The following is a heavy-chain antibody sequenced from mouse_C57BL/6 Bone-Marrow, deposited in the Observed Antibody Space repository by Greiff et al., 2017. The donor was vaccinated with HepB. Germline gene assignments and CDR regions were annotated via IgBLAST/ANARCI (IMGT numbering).Heavy chain of an antibody. D-gene: IGHD1-1*01. V-gene: IGHV1-82*01. Sequence: VQLQESGPELVKPGASVKISCKASGYAFSSSWMNWVKQRPGKGLEWIGRIYPGDGDTNYNGKFKGKATLTADKSSSTAYMQLSSLTSEDSAVYFCAREGVYGKGYAMDYWGQGTSVTVSS. J-gene: IGHJ4*01. CDR2: IYPGDGDT. CDR1: GYAFSSSW. CDR3: AREGVYGKGYAMDY.